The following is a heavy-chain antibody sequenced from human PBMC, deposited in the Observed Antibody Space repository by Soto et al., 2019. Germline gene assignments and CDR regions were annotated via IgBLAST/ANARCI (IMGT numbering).Heavy chain of an antibody. J-gene: IGHJ6*02. CDR1: GYTFTSYG. Sequence: ASVKVSCKASGYTFTSYGISWVRQAPGQGLEWMGWISAYNGNTNYAQKLQGRVTMNTDTSTSTAYMELRSLRSDDTAVYYCARRITFGGVLNGMDVWRPVNTVTVAS. V-gene: IGHV1-18*01. CDR3: ARRITFGGVLNGMDV. CDR2: ISAYNGNT. D-gene: IGHD3-16*01.